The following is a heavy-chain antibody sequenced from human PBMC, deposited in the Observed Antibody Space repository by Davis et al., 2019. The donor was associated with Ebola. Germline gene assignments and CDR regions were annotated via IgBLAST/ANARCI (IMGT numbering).Heavy chain of an antibody. V-gene: IGHV3-23*01. CDR3: AREATVLLWFEELFETRGYSYMDV. CDR1: GFTFSSYA. D-gene: IGHD3-10*01. CDR2: ISGSGGST. J-gene: IGHJ6*03. Sequence: GESLKISCAASGFTFSSYAMSWVRQAPGKGLEWVSAISGSGGSTYYADSVKGRFTISRDNSKNTLYLQMNSLRAEETAVYYCAREATVLLWFEELFETRGYSYMDVWGKGTTVTVSS.